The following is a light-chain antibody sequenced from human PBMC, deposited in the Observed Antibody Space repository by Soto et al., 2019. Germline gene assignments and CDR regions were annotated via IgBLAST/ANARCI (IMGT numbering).Light chain of an antibody. J-gene: IGLJ3*02. CDR1: SSDIGGYNY. CDR3: SSYAGSNNLGV. Sequence: QSALTQAPSGSGSPGQSVTISCTGTSSDIGGYNYVSWYQHHPGKAPKVMIYEVSKRPSGVPDRFSGSKSGNTASLTVSGLQPEDEADYYCSSYAGSNNLGVFGGGTKLTVL. V-gene: IGLV2-8*01. CDR2: EVS.